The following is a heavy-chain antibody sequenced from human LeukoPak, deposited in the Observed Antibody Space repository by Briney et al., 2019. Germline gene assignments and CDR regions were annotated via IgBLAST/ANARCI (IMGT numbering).Heavy chain of an antibody. Sequence: SETLSLTCTVSGGSISSYYWGWIRQPPGKGLEWIGYIYYSGSTNYNPSLKSRVTISVDTSKNQFSLKLSSVTAADTAVYYCARVPAADYYFDYWGQGTLVTVSS. CDR2: IYYSGST. D-gene: IGHD6-13*01. CDR1: GGSISSYY. V-gene: IGHV4-59*01. J-gene: IGHJ4*02. CDR3: ARVPAADYYFDY.